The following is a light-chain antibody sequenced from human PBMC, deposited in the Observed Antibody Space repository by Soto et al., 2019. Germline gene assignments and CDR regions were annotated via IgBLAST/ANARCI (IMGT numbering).Light chain of an antibody. J-gene: IGKJ1*01. CDR1: QSLLHNNGYNY. CDR2: LGS. CDR3: LQTVQIPWT. V-gene: IGKV2-28*01. Sequence: DLVVTQSPLSLPVTPGEPASISCRSSQSLLHNNGYNYLDWYLQKPGQSPQLLIYLGSNRASGVPARFSGSGSGTDFTLKISRVEAEDVGVYYCLQTVQIPWTFGQGTTMEIK.